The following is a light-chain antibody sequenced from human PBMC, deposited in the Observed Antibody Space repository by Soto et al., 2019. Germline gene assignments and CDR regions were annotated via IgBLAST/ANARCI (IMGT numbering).Light chain of an antibody. V-gene: IGKV1-5*01. J-gene: IGKJ1*01. CDR2: DAS. CDR1: RSISDW. Sequence: DIQMTQSPSTLSPSVGDRATITCRASRSISDWLAWYQQKPGKAPKLLIFDASSLKSGVPSRFSGSGSGTEFTLTISGLQPDDVATYYCLQYSSHSWTFGQGTKVEIK. CDR3: LQYSSHSWT.